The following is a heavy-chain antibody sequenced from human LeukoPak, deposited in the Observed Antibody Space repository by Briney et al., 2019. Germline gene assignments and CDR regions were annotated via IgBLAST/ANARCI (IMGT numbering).Heavy chain of an antibody. CDR3: ARDDPLGYCSSTSCPFDY. V-gene: IGHV1-18*01. J-gene: IGHJ4*02. CDR2: ISAYNGNT. D-gene: IGHD2-2*01. CDR1: GYTFTSYG. Sequence: AASVKVSCTASGYTFTSYGISWVRQAPGQGLEWMGGISAYNGNTNYAQKLQGRVTMTTDTSTSTAYMELRSLRSDDTAVYYCARDDPLGYCSSTSCPFDYWGQGTLVTVPS.